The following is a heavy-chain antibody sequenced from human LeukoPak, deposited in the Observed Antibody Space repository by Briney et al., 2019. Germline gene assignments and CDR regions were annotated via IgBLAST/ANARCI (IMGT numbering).Heavy chain of an antibody. CDR3: ARAQRLGNYYTVGYYGMDV. CDR1: GDSISPYY. V-gene: IGHV4-59*01. CDR2: IYHSGST. J-gene: IGHJ6*02. Sequence: PSETLSLTCTVSGDSISPYYWSWIRQPPGKGLEWIGYIYHSGSTNYKSSLKNRVTISVDTSKNQFSLKLRFVTAADTAIYYCARAQRLGNYYTVGYYGMDVWGQGTTVTVSS. D-gene: IGHD3-10*01.